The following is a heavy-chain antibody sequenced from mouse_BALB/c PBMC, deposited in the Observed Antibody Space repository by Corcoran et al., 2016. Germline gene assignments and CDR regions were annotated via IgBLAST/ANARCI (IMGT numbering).Heavy chain of an antibody. J-gene: IGHJ1*01. D-gene: IGHD2-4*01. CDR1: GYSFTGYY. V-gene: IGHV1-34*02. CDR2: SNPYNGAT. CDR3: SGDYDYWYFDV. Sequence: EVQLQQSGPELVKPGDSVTISCKASGYSFTGYYMHWVKQSHVKSLEWIGRSNPYNGATSYNQNFKNKASLTVDKSSSTAYMELHSLTSEDAAVYYFSGDYDYWYFDVWGAGTTVTVSS.